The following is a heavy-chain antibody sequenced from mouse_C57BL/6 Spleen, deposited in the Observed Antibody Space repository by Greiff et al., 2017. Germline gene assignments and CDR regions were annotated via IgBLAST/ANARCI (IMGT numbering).Heavy chain of an antibody. CDR1: GYSITSGYY. CDR2: LSYDGSN. V-gene: IGHV3-6*01. J-gene: IGHJ2*02. CDR3: AREGANYSFDY. Sequence: VQLQQSGPGLVKPSPSLSLTCSVTGYSITSGYYWNWIRQFPGNKLEWFGYLSYDGSNNYNPSLKNRISITRDTSKNQFFLKLNSVTTEDTATYYCAREGANYSFDYLGQGTSLTVSS. D-gene: IGHD4-1*01.